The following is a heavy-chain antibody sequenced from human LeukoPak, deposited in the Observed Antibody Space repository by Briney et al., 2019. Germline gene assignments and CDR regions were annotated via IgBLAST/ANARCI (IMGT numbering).Heavy chain of an antibody. CDR1: GXSISNYY. CDR3: ARDGGYGSGSAL. J-gene: IGHJ4*02. D-gene: IGHD3-10*01. CDR2: IYYDGST. V-gene: IGHV4-59*01. Sequence: SETLSLTCTVSGXSISNYYWTWIRQPPGKGLEWIASIYYDGSTNYNPSLKSRVTISLDTPKNQFSLKLSSVTAADTAVYYCARDGGYGSGSALWGQGTLITVSS.